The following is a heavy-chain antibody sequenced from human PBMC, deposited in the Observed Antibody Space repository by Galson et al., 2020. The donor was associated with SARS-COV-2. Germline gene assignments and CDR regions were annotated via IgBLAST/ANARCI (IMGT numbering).Heavy chain of an antibody. V-gene: IGHV3-30*02. CDR3: ATRSSYAMDT. J-gene: IGHJ6*02. D-gene: IGHD2-8*01. CDR1: GLTFSRYG. Sequence: GGSLRLSCAASGLTFSRYGMHWVRQAPGKGLEWVALIRNDGSSKYHADSVRGRFTISRDNSKNTLYLQMDSLRAEDTAMYYCATRSSYAMDTWGQGTTVTVS. CDR2: IRNDGSSK.